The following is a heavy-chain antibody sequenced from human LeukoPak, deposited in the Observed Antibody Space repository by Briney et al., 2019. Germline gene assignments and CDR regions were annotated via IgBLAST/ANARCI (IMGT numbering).Heavy chain of an antibody. CDR1: GGSISSSYYY. V-gene: IGHV4-39*07. Sequence: PSETLSLTCTVSGGSISSSYYYWGWIRQPPGKGLEWIGSIYYSGSTFYNPSLKSRVTISVDTSKNQFSLKLSPVTAADTAVYYCARQAWFGETLYGMDVWGQGTTVIVSS. CDR3: ARQAWFGETLYGMDV. CDR2: IYYSGST. J-gene: IGHJ6*02. D-gene: IGHD3-10*01.